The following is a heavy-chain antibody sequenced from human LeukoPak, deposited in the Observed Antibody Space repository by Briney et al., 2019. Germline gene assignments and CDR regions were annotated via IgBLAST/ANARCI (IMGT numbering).Heavy chain of an antibody. Sequence: SGPTLFNPPHTLTLTCTFLGFSLSTRGGGVGWIRQPPGKALEWLPHIYWDDDKRYSPSLKSRLTITKDTSKTQVVLTMPNMDPVDTAPYYCAHRPAGGRYSYGSPFDYWGQGTLVTVSS. J-gene: IGHJ4*02. CDR1: GFSLSTRGGG. D-gene: IGHD5-18*01. CDR3: AHRPAGGRYSYGSPFDY. CDR2: IYWDDDK. V-gene: IGHV2-5*02.